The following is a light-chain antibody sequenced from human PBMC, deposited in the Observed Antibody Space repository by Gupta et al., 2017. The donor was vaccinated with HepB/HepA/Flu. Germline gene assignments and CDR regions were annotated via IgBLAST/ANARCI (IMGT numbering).Light chain of an antibody. CDR2: DVS. CDR3: SSLTTSATVV. V-gene: IGLV2-14*01. J-gene: IGLJ2*01. Sequence: QSALTQPASVSGSPGQSITISCTGTRSDVGVYNYVSWYRQSPGQAPKLMIYDVSNRPAGVSGRFSGSKAGNTASLTISGLQAEDEADYYCSSLTTSATVVFGGGTRLTVL. CDR1: RSDVGVYNY.